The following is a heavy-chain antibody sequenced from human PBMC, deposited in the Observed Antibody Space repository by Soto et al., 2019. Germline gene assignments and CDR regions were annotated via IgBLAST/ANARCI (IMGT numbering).Heavy chain of an antibody. CDR3: ARDYGHNWFDP. V-gene: IGHV4-30-2*01. CDR2: IYPSGST. J-gene: IGHJ5*02. D-gene: IGHD4-17*01. Sequence: QLQLQESGSGLVEPSQTLSLTCAVSGGSISADGYSWSWIRQPPGKGLEWIGYIYPSGSTYYNPSLKSRVTMSVDRSKNQFSLKLTSVTAADTAVYYCARDYGHNWFDPWGQGTLVTVSS. CDR1: GGSISADGYS.